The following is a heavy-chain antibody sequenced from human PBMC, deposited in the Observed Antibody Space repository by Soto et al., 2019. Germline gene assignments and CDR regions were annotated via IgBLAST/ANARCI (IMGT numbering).Heavy chain of an antibody. Sequence: EVQLLESGGGLVQPGGSLRLSCAAAGFTFSNYALTWVRQSPGKGLEWVSTFSGSGGSTYYADSVRGRFTISRDNSKNPLFLQMTSLGVEDPAIYSFARDWTGDTCPCLDVWGQGTTVSVSS. CDR3: ARDWTGDTCPCLDV. CDR2: FSGSGGST. CDR1: GFTFSNYA. J-gene: IGHJ6*02. D-gene: IGHD3-3*01. V-gene: IGHV3-23*01.